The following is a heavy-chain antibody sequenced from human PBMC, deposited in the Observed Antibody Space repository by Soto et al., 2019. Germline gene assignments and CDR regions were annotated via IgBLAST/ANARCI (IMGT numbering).Heavy chain of an antibody. CDR2: IYSGGST. V-gene: IGHV3-53*01. J-gene: IGHJ6*02. D-gene: IGHD2-21*02. Sequence: GSLRLSCAASGFTVSSNYMSWVRQAPGKGLEWVSVIYSGGSTYYADSVKGRFTISRDNSKNTLYLQMNSLRAEDTAVYYCARDLMGYCGGDCGPEPHYYYGMDVWGQGTTVTVSS. CDR1: GFTVSSNY. CDR3: ARDLMGYCGGDCGPEPHYYYGMDV.